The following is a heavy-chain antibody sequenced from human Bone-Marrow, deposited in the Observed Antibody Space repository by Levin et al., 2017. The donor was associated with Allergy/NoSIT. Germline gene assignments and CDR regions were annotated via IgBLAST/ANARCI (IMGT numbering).Heavy chain of an antibody. J-gene: IGHJ4*02. D-gene: IGHD3-9*01. Sequence: GGSLRLSCEASEFTFSTYGMHWVRQAPGKGLEWVALISYDGNNKYYADSVKGRFTISRDNSKNTLYLQMNSLRAEDTAVYYCAKDHPPYLPYFGPLDYWGQGTLVTVSS. V-gene: IGHV3-30*18. CDR2: ISYDGNNK. CDR1: EFTFSTYG. CDR3: AKDHPPYLPYFGPLDY.